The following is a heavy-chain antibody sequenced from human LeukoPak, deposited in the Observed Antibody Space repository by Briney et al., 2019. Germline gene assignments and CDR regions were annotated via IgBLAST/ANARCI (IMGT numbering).Heavy chain of an antibody. D-gene: IGHD2-15*01. Sequence: GGSLRLSCAASGFTVSSNYMSWVRQAPGKGLEWVSVIYSGGSTYYADSVKGRFTISRDNSKNTLYLQMNSLRAEDTAVYYCATAGSGPHPRALDYWGQGTLVTVSS. J-gene: IGHJ4*02. CDR1: GFTVSSNY. CDR2: IYSGGST. CDR3: ATAGSGPHPRALDY. V-gene: IGHV3-66*01.